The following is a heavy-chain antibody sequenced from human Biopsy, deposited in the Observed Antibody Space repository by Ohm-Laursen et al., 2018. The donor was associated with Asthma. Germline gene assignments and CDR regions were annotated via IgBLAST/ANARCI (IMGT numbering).Heavy chain of an antibody. CDR1: GFTFSSYA. D-gene: IGHD3-3*01. CDR3: ARTFHFWSPYHAEHYQL. Sequence: SLRLSCAASGFTFSSYAMHWVRPAPGKGLEWVAVISYDGSNKYYADSVKGRFTISRDNAKNLLFLQMNSLRAEDTAVYYCARTFHFWSPYHAEHYQLWGQGTLVTVSS. CDR2: ISYDGSNK. V-gene: IGHV3-30-3*01. J-gene: IGHJ1*01.